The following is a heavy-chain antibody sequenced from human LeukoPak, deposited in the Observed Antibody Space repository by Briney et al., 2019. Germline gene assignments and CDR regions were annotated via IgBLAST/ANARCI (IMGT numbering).Heavy chain of an antibody. CDR2: ISAYNGNT. V-gene: IGHV1-18*04. CDR1: GYTFTVYF. D-gene: IGHD3-10*01. J-gene: IGHJ4*02. CDR3: ARDSPDGSGTYYNDSPDY. Sequence: ASVKVSCKASGYTFTVYFMHWVRQAPGQGLEWMGWISAYNGNTNYRQKLQGRVTMSTDTSTSTAYMDLRSLTSDDTAIYYCARDSPDGSGTYYNDSPDYWGQGTLVTVSS.